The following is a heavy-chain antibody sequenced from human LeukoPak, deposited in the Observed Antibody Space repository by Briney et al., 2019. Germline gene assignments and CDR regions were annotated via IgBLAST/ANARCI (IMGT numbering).Heavy chain of an antibody. CDR3: ARTQEVYAMFWFDP. Sequence: GSLRLSCAASGFTFSSYSMNWVRQAPGKGLEWIGSIYYSGSTNYNPSLKSRVTISVDTSKNQFSLKLSSVTAADTAVYYCARTQEVYAMFWFDPWGQGTLVTVSS. D-gene: IGHD2-8*01. CDR2: IYYSGST. CDR1: GFTFSSYS. V-gene: IGHV4-59*01. J-gene: IGHJ5*02.